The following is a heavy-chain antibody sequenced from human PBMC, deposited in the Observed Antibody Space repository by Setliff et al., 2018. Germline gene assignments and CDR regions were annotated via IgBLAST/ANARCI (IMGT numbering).Heavy chain of an antibody. CDR2: INHSGTT. J-gene: IGHJ4*02. CDR3: ATTGTYRYFDY. V-gene: IGHV4-34*01. CDR1: GGSFSGYY. Sequence: PSETLSLTCAVYGGSFSGYYWSWIRQPPGKGLEWIGEINHSGTTYSNPSLKSRVTMSVDTSKNQFSLRLNSVTASDTAVYYCATTGTYRYFDYWGQGTLVTVSS. D-gene: IGHD1-1*01.